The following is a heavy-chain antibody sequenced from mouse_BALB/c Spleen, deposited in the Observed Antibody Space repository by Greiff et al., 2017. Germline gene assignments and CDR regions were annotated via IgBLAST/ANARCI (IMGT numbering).Heavy chain of an antibody. J-gene: IGHJ2*01. CDR2: ISSGGST. CDR3: ARAYGKYYFDY. D-gene: IGHD2-1*01. Sequence: DVQLVESGGGLVKPGGSLKLSCAASGFTFSSYAMSWVRQTPEKRLEWVASISSGGSTYYPDSVKGRFTISRDNARNILYLQMSSLRSEDTAMYYCARAYGKYYFDYWGQGTTLTVSS. CDR1: GFTFSSYA. V-gene: IGHV5-6-5*01.